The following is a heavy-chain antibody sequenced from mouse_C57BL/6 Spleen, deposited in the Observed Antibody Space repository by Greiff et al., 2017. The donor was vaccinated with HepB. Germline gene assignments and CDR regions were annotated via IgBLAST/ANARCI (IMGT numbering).Heavy chain of an antibody. D-gene: IGHD1-1*01. V-gene: IGHV1-26*01. CDR1: GYTFTDYY. CDR2: INPNNGGT. Sequence: EVQLQQSGPELVKPGASVKISCKASGYTFTDYYMNWVKQSHGKSLEWIGDINPNNGGTSYNQKFKGKATLTVDKSSSTAYMELRSLTSEDSAVYYCARGGYYYGSSPLAMDYWGQGTSVTVSS. J-gene: IGHJ4*01. CDR3: ARGGYYYGSSPLAMDY.